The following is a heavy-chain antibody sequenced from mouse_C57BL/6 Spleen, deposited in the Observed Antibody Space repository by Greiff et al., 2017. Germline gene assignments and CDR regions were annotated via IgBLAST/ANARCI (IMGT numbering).Heavy chain of an antibody. Sequence: VQRVESGAELVRPGTSVKMSCKASGYTFTNYWIGWAKQRPGHGLEWIGDIYPGGGYTNYNEKFKGKATLTADKSSSTAYMQFSSLASEDSAIYYCARRGGSYAMDYWGQGTSVTVSS. V-gene: IGHV1-63*01. J-gene: IGHJ4*01. CDR1: GYTFTNYW. CDR3: ARRGGSYAMDY. CDR2: IYPGGGYT.